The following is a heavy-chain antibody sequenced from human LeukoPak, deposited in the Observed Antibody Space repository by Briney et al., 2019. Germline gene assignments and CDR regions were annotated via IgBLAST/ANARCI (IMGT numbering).Heavy chain of an antibody. D-gene: IGHD3-10*01. CDR3: ARSRAYYYGSGSYYNPLDY. CDR1: GYTFTSYY. J-gene: IGHJ4*02. CDR2: INPSGGST. Sequence: ASVKVSCKASGYTFTSYYMHWVQQAPGQGLEWMGIINPSGGSTSYAQKFQGRVTMTRDTSTSTVYMELSSLRSEDTAVYYCARSRAYYYGSGSYYNPLDYWGQGTLVTVSS. V-gene: IGHV1-46*01.